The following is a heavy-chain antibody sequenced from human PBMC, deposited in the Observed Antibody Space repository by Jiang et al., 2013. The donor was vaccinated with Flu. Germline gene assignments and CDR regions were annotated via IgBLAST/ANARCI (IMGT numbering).Heavy chain of an antibody. CDR1: GGSISSSTSY. D-gene: IGHD3-22*01. CDR3: ARLTAYYDSGGYYFDY. Sequence: GPGLVKPSETLSLTCTVSGGSISSSTSYWGWIRQPPGKGLECIGNIYYSGNTYYNPSLKSRVTISVDTSKNQFSLKLSSVTAADTAVYYCARLTAYYDSGGYYFDYWGQGTLVTVSS. J-gene: IGHJ4*02. V-gene: IGHV4-39*01. CDR2: IYYSGNT.